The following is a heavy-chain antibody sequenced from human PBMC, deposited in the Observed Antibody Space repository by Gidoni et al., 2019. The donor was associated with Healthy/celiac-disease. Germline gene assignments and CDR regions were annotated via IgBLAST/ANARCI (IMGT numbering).Heavy chain of an antibody. CDR2: IYYSGST. D-gene: IGHD2-15*01. J-gene: IGHJ3*02. CDR1: GGSISSSSYY. V-gene: IGHV4-39*01. Sequence: QLQLQESGPGLVKPSETLSLTCTVSGGSISSSSYYWGWIRQPPGKGLEWIGSIYYSGSTYYNPSLKSRVTISVDTSKNQFSLKLSSVTAADTAVYYCARHHCSGGSCYSIAFDIWGQGTMVTVSS. CDR3: ARHHCSGGSCYSIAFDI.